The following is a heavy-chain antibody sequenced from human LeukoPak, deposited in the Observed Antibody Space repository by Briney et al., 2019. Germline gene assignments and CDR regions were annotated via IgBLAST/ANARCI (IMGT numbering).Heavy chain of an antibody. CDR3: AREPFWSGYYSNLHFDY. D-gene: IGHD3-3*01. CDR2: VSSSGKYI. J-gene: IGHJ4*02. Sequence: PGGSLRLSCAASGFTFSSYSMNWVRQAPGKGLEWVSSVSSSGKYIYYADSVKGRFTISRDNAKNSLYLQMNSLRAEDTAVYYCAREPFWSGYYSNLHFDYWGQGTLVTVSS. CDR1: GFTFSSYS. V-gene: IGHV3-21*01.